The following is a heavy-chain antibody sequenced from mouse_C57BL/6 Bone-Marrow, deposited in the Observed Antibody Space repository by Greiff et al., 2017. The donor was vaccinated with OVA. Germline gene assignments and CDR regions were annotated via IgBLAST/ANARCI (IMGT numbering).Heavy chain of an antibody. CDR3: ARRDGYDYTWFAY. CDR1: GYTFTDYN. CDR2: INPNNGGT. V-gene: IGHV1-22*01. D-gene: IGHD2-4*01. Sequence: VQLKQSGPELVKPGASVKMSCKASGYTFTDYNMHWVKQSHGKSLEWIGYINPNNGGTSYNQKFKGKATLTVNKSSSTAYMELGSLTSEDSAVYYCARRDGYDYTWFAYWGQGTLVTVSA. J-gene: IGHJ3*01.